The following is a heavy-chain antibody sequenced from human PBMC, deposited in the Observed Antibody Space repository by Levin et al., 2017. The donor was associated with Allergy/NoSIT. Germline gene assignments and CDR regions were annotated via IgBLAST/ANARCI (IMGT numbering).Heavy chain of an antibody. Sequence: SETLSLTCAVYGGSFSGYYWSWIRQPPGKGLEWIGEINHSGSTNYNPSLKSRVTISVDTSKNQFSLKLSSVTAADTAVYYCARGEELLSAYYFDYWGQGTLVTVSS. J-gene: IGHJ4*02. CDR1: GGSFSGYY. D-gene: IGHD3-10*01. V-gene: IGHV4-34*01. CDR3: ARGEELLSAYYFDY. CDR2: INHSGST.